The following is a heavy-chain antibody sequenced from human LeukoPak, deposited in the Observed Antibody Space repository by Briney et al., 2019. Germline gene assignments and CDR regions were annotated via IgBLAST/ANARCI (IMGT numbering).Heavy chain of an antibody. CDR3: AGIAARPGVFDY. V-gene: IGHV4-59*01. CDR2: IYYSGST. D-gene: IGHD6-6*01. CDR1: GGSISSYY. Sequence: SETLSLTCTVSGGSISSYYWSWIRQPPGKGLEWIGYIYYSGSTNYNPSLKSRVTISVDTSKNQFSLKLSSVTAADTAVYYCAGIAARPGVFDYWGQGTLVTVSS. J-gene: IGHJ4*02.